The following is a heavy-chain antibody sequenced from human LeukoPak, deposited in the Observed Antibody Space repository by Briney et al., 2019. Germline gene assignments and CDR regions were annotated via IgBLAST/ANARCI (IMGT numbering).Heavy chain of an antibody. Sequence: PSQTLSLTCTVSGGSISSGSYYWSWIRQPAGKGLEWIGRIYTSGSTNYNPSLKSRVTISVDTSKNQFFLKLSSVTAADTAVYYCARADGYYYYGMDVWGRGTTITVS. J-gene: IGHJ6*02. D-gene: IGHD5-24*01. CDR2: IYTSGST. V-gene: IGHV4-61*02. CDR1: GGSISSGSYY. CDR3: ARADGYYYYGMDV.